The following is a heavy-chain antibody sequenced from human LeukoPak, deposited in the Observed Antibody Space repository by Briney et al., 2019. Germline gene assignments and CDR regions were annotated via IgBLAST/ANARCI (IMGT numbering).Heavy chain of an antibody. Sequence: PGGSLRLSCAASGFSFRGYGMHWVRQAPGKGQEYVSAISADGGTTYYADSVKDRFIISRDNSKNTLYLQMGSLRNEDMAVYYCARGRGGPPFDYWGQGALVTVSS. V-gene: IGHV3-64*02. CDR3: ARGRGGPPFDY. CDR2: ISADGGTT. CDR1: GFSFRGYG. J-gene: IGHJ4*02.